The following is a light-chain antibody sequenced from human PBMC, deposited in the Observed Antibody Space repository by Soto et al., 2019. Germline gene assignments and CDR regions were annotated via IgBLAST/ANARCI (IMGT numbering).Light chain of an antibody. CDR2: SNN. J-gene: IGLJ1*01. CDR3: AAWDDSLNIFV. V-gene: IGLV1-44*01. CDR1: SSNIGGRA. Sequence: QSALGRVRSASRTRGPSVPIYCSGSSSNIGGRAASWYQQLPGTAPKLLINSNNQRPSGVPDQFSGSKSGTSASLAISGLQSGDEADYYCAAWDDSLNIFVFGTGTKVTVL.